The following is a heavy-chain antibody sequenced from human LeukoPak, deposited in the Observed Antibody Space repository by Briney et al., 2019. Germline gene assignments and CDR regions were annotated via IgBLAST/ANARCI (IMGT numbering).Heavy chain of an antibody. J-gene: IGHJ4*02. CDR2: ISSSGNT. V-gene: IGHV3-23*01. CDR3: VKGRISEDGLDF. Sequence: GGSLRLSCAASGFTFSRSAMTWVRQTPGKGLDWVSRISSSGNTYYADSVKGQFTISRDNSKNMLYLQMNSLRAEDTAVYYCVKGRISEDGLDFWGQGTLVTVSS. CDR1: GFTFSRSA. D-gene: IGHD6-13*01.